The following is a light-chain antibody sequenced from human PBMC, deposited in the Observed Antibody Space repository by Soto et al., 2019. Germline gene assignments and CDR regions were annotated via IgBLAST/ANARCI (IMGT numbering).Light chain of an antibody. CDR1: SSDVGGYNN. V-gene: IGLV2-14*01. J-gene: IGLJ2*01. CDR3: SSYTSSSTVV. Sequence: QSVLTQHASVSGSPGRSITISCTGTSSDVGGYNNVSWYQQHPGKAPKLMIYDVSNRPSGVSNRFSGSKSGNTASLTISGLRAEDEADYYCSSYTSSSTVVFGGGTKLTVL. CDR2: DVS.